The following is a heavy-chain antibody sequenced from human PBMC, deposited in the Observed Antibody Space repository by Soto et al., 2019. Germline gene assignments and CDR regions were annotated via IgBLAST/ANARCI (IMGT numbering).Heavy chain of an antibody. CDR3: AGGGAMGVDY. CDR2: IYFDGITT. D-gene: IGHD1-26*01. J-gene: IGHJ4*02. Sequence: WGALRVACTASVFTFNTHWMHWVRQAPGKGLVWVSRIYFDGITTNYADSVKGRLTVSRDNAKNTVYLHVNTLRDEDTAVYYCAGGGAMGVDYWGQGTLVTVSS. V-gene: IGHV3-74*01. CDR1: VFTFNTHW.